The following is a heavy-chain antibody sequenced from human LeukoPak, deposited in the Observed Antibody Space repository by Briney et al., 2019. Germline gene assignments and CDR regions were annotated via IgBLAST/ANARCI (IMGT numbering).Heavy chain of an antibody. CDR3: AKVEGKIDPAGYFDY. V-gene: IGHV3-30*18. J-gene: IGHJ4*02. D-gene: IGHD3-22*01. CDR2: ISYDGSNK. CDR1: GFTFSSYG. Sequence: GGSLRLSCAASGFTFSSYGMHWVRQAPGKGLEWVAVISYDGSNKYYADSVKGRFTISRDNSKNTLYLQMNSLRADDTAVYYCAKVEGKIDPAGYFDYWGQGTLVTVSS.